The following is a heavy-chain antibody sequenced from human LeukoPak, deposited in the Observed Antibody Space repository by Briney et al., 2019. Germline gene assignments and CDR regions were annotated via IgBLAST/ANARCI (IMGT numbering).Heavy chain of an antibody. CDR2: IYYSGST. D-gene: IGHD5-24*01. J-gene: IGHJ4*02. Sequence: PSETLSLTCTVSGGSISSSSYYWGWIRQPPGKGLEWIGSIYYSGSTYYNPSLKSRVTISVDTSKNQFSLKLSSVTAADTAVYYCASGGREWLQSIVDYWGQGTLVTVSS. CDR3: ASGGREWLQSIVDY. V-gene: IGHV4-39*07. CDR1: GGSISSSSYY.